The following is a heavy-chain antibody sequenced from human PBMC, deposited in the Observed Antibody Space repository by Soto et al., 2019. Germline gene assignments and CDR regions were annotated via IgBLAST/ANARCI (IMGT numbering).Heavy chain of an antibody. Sequence: PGESLKISCKGSGYSFTNYWIGWVRQMPGKGLEWMGIIHPSDSDTRYSPSFQGQVTISADNSISTAYLQWSSLKASDTAMYYCARQIPYSLGPQPDDWGQGSLVTVSS. D-gene: IGHD5-18*01. J-gene: IGHJ4*02. CDR1: GYSFTNYW. V-gene: IGHV5-51*01. CDR2: IHPSDSDT. CDR3: ARQIPYSLGPQPDD.